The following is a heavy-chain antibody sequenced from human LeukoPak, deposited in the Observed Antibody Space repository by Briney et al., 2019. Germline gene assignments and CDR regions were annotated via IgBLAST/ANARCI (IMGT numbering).Heavy chain of an antibody. CDR3: ARGGYNYGGWYFDL. Sequence: SETLSLTCTVSGGSISSSSYYWSWIRQPAGKGLESIGRIFSTGDTSYNRSLKSRATMSIDTSKNQFSLKLTSVTAADTAVYYCARGGYNYGGWYFDLWGRGTLVTVSS. CDR2: IFSTGDT. V-gene: IGHV4-61*02. J-gene: IGHJ2*01. D-gene: IGHD5-18*01. CDR1: GGSISSSSYY.